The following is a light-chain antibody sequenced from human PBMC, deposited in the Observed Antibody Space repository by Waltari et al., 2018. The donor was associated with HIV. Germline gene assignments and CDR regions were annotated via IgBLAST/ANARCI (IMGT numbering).Light chain of an antibody. CDR2: ADT. Sequence: SYEATQPPPLSVSPGQTASITCSGATLGDKNACWYQKKPGQSPILVIYADTTRPPVLPERFSASNSGNTATLTITGTQAMDEADYYCQAWDSTTRVFGGGTKLTVL. CDR3: QAWDSTTRV. J-gene: IGLJ3*02. CDR1: TLGDKN. V-gene: IGLV3-1*01.